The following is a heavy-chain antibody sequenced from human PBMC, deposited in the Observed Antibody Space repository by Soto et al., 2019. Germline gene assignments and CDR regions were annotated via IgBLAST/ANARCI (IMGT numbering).Heavy chain of an antibody. V-gene: IGHV4-30-4*01. CDR1: GGSISSGDYY. CDR3: GSSTTYKGFDP. Sequence: PSETLSLTCTVSGGSISSGDYYWSWIRQPPGKGLEWIVYIYYSGSTYYIPSLKSRVTITVDTSKDQFSLEQSSVTAADTAVYYCGSSTTYKGFDPWGQGTLVTVSS. J-gene: IGHJ5*02. D-gene: IGHD2-2*01. CDR2: IYYSGST.